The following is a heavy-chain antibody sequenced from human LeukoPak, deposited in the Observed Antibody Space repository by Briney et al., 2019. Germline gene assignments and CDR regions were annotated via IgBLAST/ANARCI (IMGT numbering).Heavy chain of an antibody. V-gene: IGHV4-39*01. Sequence: SETLSLTCTVSSGSISSSDYYWGWIRQPPGKGLEWIGSIYYSGSTYYNPSLKSRVTISVDTSRNQFSLKLSSVTAADTAVYYCARTPFAYSSSGGFDYWGQGTLVTVSS. CDR1: SGSISSSDYY. CDR3: ARTPFAYSSSGGFDY. J-gene: IGHJ4*02. D-gene: IGHD6-6*01. CDR2: IYYSGST.